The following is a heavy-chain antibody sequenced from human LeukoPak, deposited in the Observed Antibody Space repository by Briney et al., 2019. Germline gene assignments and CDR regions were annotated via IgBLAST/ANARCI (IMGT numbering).Heavy chain of an antibody. J-gene: IGHJ2*01. Sequence: PSETLSLTCTVSGGSISSYYWSWIRQPPGKGLEWNGYIYYSGSTNYNPSLKSRVTISVDTSKNQFSLKLSSVTAADTAVYYCARKYYYDSSGYYYWYFDLWGRGTVVTVSS. D-gene: IGHD3-22*01. CDR2: IYYSGST. V-gene: IGHV4-59*01. CDR3: ARKYYYDSSGYYYWYFDL. CDR1: GGSISSYY.